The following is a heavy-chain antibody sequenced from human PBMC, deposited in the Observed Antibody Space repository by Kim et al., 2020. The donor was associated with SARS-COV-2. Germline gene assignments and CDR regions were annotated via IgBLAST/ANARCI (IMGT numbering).Heavy chain of an antibody. CDR3: TSLKLEPLPEPYYYYGMDV. V-gene: IGHV3-15*01. J-gene: IGHJ6*02. CDR1: GFTFSNAW. D-gene: IGHD1-1*01. CDR2: IKSKTDGGTT. Sequence: GGSLRLSCAASGFTFSNAWMSWVRQAPGKGLEWVGRIKSKTDGGTTDYAAPVKGRFTISRDDSKNTLYLQMNSLKTEDTAVYYCTSLKLEPLPEPYYYYGMDVWGQGTTVTVSS.